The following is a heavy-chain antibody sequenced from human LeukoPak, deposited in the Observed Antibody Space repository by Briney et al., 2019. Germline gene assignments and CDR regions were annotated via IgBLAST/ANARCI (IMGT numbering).Heavy chain of an antibody. CDR2: ISSNGGST. CDR1: GFTFSSYA. CDR3: VKDLRYSSSWYGAFDI. V-gene: IGHV3-64D*06. D-gene: IGHD6-13*01. J-gene: IGHJ3*02. Sequence: GGSLRLSCSASGFTFSSYAMHWVRQAPGKGLEYVSAISSNGGSTYYADSVKGRFTISRDNSKNTLYLQMSSLRAEDTAAYYCVKDLRYSSSWYGAFDIWGQGTMVTVSS.